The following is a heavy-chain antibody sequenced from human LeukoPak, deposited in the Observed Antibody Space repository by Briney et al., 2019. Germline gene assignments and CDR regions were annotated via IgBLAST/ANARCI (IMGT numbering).Heavy chain of an antibody. CDR3: AKAPSPSIAVWYFDL. D-gene: IGHD6-19*01. Sequence: AGGSLRLSCAASGFTFDDYAMHWVRQAPGKGLEWVSGISWNSGSIGYADSVKGRFTISRDNAKNSLYLQMNSLRAEDMALYYCAKAPSPSIAVWYFDLWGRGTLVTVSS. V-gene: IGHV3-9*03. CDR2: ISWNSGSI. CDR1: GFTFDDYA. J-gene: IGHJ2*01.